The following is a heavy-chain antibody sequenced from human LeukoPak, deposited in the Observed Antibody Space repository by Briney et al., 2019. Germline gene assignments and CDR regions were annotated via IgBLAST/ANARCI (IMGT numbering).Heavy chain of an antibody. CDR2: ISASGFTP. CDR1: GFTFSSYA. V-gene: IGHV3-23*01. Sequence: GGSLRLSCPASGFTFSSYAMHWVRQAPGKGLEWVSTISASGFTPCYADSVKGRFTISRDNSKNTLSLQMNSLRAEDTAVYYCAKGGSSWSRFDLWGQGTLVTVSS. CDR3: AKGGSSWSRFDL. D-gene: IGHD6-13*01. J-gene: IGHJ4*02.